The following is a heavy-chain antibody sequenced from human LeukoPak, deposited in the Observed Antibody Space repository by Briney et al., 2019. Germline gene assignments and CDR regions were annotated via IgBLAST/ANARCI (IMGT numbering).Heavy chain of an antibody. J-gene: IGHJ6*03. CDR3: AKADGPLPYYYYMDV. Sequence: QPGGSLRLSCAASGFTFDDYAMHWVRQAPGKGLEWVSGISWNSGSIGYADSVKGRFTISRDNAKNSLYLQMNSLRAEDMALYYCAKADGPLPYYYYMDVWGKGTTVTVSS. V-gene: IGHV3-9*03. CDR1: GFTFDDYA. CDR2: ISWNSGSI. D-gene: IGHD1-26*01.